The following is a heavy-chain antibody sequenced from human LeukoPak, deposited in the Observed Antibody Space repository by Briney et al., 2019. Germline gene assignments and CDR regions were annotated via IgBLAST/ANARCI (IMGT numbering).Heavy chain of an antibody. J-gene: IGHJ4*02. Sequence: TGGSLRLSCAASGFIFSTYAMSWVRQSPGKGLEWVSVISDSGGHTIYADSVKGRFTISRDNSRNTLYLQLGSLRAEDTAVYYCAKGQRSCGGGRCELFDSWGQGTLVTVSS. CDR3: AKGQRSCGGGRCELFDS. V-gene: IGHV3-23*01. CDR2: ISDSGGHT. CDR1: GFIFSTYA. D-gene: IGHD2-15*01.